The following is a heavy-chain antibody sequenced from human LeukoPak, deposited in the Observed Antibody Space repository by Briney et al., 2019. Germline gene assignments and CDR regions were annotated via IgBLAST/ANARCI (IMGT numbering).Heavy chain of an antibody. D-gene: IGHD3-22*01. V-gene: IGHV3-74*01. CDR3: AKDIVARCRSYYDSSGRDAFDI. Sequence: GGSLRLSCAASVVTFSSYWMHWVRQAPGKGRVWVSRINPDVSGTNSADSVKGRFSISRDNANNSMYLQMNSLRAEDTALYDCAKDIVARCRSYYDSSGRDAFDIWGQGTMVTVSS. J-gene: IGHJ3*02. CDR1: VVTFSSYW. CDR2: INPDVSGT.